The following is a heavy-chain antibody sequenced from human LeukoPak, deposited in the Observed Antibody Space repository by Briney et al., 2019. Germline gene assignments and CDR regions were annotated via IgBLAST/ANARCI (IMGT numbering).Heavy chain of an antibody. CDR1: GFTCSSYE. V-gene: IGHV3-48*03. Sequence: GGSLRLSGAASGFTCSSYEMKWEGQAPGKGREGVSYIISSGSTLYYAASVKCRFTISSDNPKISLYLQMNSLTAEDTAVYYCAELGITMIGGVWGKGTTVTISS. CDR3: AELGITMIGGV. CDR2: IISSGSTL. J-gene: IGHJ6*04. D-gene: IGHD3-10*02.